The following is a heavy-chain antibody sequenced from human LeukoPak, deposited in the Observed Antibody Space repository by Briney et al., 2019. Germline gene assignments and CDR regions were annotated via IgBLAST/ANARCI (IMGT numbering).Heavy chain of an antibody. CDR3: ARDRDEVCSSTSCSRYFDL. D-gene: IGHD2-2*01. CDR1: GYTFTGYY. Sequence: ASVKVSCKASGYTFTGYYMHWVRQAPGQGLEWMGWINPNSGGTNYAQKFQGWVTMTRDTSISTAYMELSRLRSEDTAVYYCARDRDEVCSSTSCSRYFDLWGRGTLVTVSS. J-gene: IGHJ2*01. V-gene: IGHV1-2*04. CDR2: INPNSGGT.